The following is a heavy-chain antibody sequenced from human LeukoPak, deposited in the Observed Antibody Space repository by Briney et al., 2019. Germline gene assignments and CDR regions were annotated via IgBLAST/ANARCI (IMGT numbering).Heavy chain of an antibody. CDR2: ISGDGGST. Sequence: GGSLRLSCAASGFTFDDYAMHWVRRAPGKGLEWVSLISGDGGSTYYADSVKGRFTISRDNSKNSLYLQMNSLRTEDTALYYCAKEGLIAAAGSFDYWGQGTLVTVSS. CDR1: GFTFDDYA. D-gene: IGHD6-13*01. J-gene: IGHJ4*02. CDR3: AKEGLIAAAGSFDY. V-gene: IGHV3-43*02.